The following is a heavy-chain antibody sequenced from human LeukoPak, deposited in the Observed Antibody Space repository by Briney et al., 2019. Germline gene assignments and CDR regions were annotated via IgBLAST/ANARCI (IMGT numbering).Heavy chain of an antibody. CDR1: GFTFSSYA. D-gene: IGHD3-22*01. Sequence: GGSLRHSCAASGFTFSSYAMSWVRQAPGKGLEWVSFITTSGGSTSYADSVEGRFTISRDNPRNTLYMQMNSLRDEDTAVYYCAIMHGYYDGSGYWVQWGQGTLVTVSS. V-gene: IGHV3-23*01. CDR2: ITTSGGST. J-gene: IGHJ4*02. CDR3: AIMHGYYDGSGYWVQ.